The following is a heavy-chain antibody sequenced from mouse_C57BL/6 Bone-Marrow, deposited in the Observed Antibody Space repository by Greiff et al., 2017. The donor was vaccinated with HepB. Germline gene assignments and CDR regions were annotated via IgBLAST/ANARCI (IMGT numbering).Heavy chain of an antibody. D-gene: IGHD2-14*01. CDR3: ARCGGVRRGYAMDY. J-gene: IGHJ4*01. CDR2: IHPNSGST. Sequence: QVQLKQPGAELVKPGASVKLSCKASGYTFTSYWMHWVKQRPGQGLEWIGMIHPNSGSTNYTEKFKSKATLTVDKSSSTAYMQLSSLTSEDSAVYYCARCGGVRRGYAMDYWGQGTTVTVSS. V-gene: IGHV1-64*01. CDR1: GYTFTSYW.